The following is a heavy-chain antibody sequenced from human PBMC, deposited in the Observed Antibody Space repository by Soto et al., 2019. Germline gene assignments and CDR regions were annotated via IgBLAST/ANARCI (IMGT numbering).Heavy chain of an antibody. D-gene: IGHD3-16*02. CDR2: IYSSGRT. Sequence: SQTRSLACRLGGDSIYWGSLYWNWIRQSPGKGLEWIGYIYSSGRTHYNPSLKSRLNISLDTSNDLLSLRLTSVTAADTAVYYCARKVLHLGEFSRNSFDPCGRGTLVTVSS. CDR1: GDSIYWGSLY. CDR3: ARKVLHLGEFSRNSFDP. V-gene: IGHV4-31*03. J-gene: IGHJ5*02.